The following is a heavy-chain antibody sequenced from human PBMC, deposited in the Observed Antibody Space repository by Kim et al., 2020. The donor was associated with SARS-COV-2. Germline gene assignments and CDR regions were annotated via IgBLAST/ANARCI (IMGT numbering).Heavy chain of an antibody. CDR2: LSGSGGST. J-gene: IGHJ6*01. CDR1: GFTFDDYV. D-gene: IGHD5-18*01. Sequence: GGSLRLSCTASGFTFDDYVMRWVRQAPGKGLEWVSSLSGSGGSTYYADSVQGRFTISRDNSKNLLYLQMNSLRAEDTALYYCAKEDKPQPSYYYYYG. V-gene: IGHV3-23*01. CDR3: AKEDKPQPSYYYYYG.